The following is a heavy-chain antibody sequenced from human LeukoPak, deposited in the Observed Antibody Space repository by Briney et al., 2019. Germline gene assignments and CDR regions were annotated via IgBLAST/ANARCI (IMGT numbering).Heavy chain of an antibody. D-gene: IGHD3-22*01. CDR1: GFTLSGYG. CDR3: ARDSVGLYDSSGYCLFDY. V-gene: IGHV3-48*01. J-gene: IGHJ4*02. Sequence: GGSLRLSCAASGFTLSGYGMNWVRQAPGKGLEWVSYISSSTRIIYYADSVKGRLTISRDNAKNSLYLQMNSLRAEDTAVYYCARDSVGLYDSSGYCLFDYWGQGTLVTVSS. CDR2: ISSSTRII.